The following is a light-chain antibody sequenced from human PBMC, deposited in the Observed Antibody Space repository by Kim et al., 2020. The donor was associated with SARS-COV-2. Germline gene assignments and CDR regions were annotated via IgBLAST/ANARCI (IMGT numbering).Light chain of an antibody. J-gene: IGKJ2*03. V-gene: IGKV3-20*01. Sequence: CPGERATLSCRASQSVGSSLLAWYQQKPGQAPRLLIYEAFKRVAGIPDRFSGSGSGTDFTLTISRPEPEDFAMYYCQQYGSSPYSFGQGTKLEI. CDR3: QQYGSSPYS. CDR2: EAF. CDR1: QSVGSSL.